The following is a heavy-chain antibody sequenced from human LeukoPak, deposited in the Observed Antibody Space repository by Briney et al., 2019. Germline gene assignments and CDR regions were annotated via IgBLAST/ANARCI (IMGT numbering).Heavy chain of an antibody. CDR3: AKDWHDSSGYWDNWFDP. Sequence: GRSLRLSCAASGFTFSSYGMHWVRQAPGKGLEWAAVISYDGSNKYYADSVKGRFTISRDNSKNTLYLQMNSLRAEDTAVYYCAKDWHDSSGYWDNWFDPWGQGTLVTVSS. D-gene: IGHD3-22*01. V-gene: IGHV3-30*18. CDR2: ISYDGSNK. CDR1: GFTFSSYG. J-gene: IGHJ5*02.